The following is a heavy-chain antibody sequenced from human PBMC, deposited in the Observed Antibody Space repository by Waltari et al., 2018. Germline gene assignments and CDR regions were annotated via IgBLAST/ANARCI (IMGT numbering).Heavy chain of an antibody. Sequence: QLQLQESGPGLVKPSETLALTCSVSGGSITTNRHYWGWIRQPPGQGLEWIGNISYNGPPYSSPSLRGRLTLSRDTTMNQLSLKLGSVTAADTAVYYCATYIGASVGTAAFDVWGQGTMVTVSS. CDR1: GGSITTNRHY. V-gene: IGHV4-39*01. D-gene: IGHD5-12*01. CDR2: ISYNGPP. CDR3: ATYIGASVGTAAFDV. J-gene: IGHJ3*01.